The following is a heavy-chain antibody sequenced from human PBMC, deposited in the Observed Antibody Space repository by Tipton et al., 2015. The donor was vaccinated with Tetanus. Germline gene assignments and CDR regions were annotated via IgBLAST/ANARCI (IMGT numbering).Heavy chain of an antibody. J-gene: IGHJ5*02. CDR3: ARGEGPSSYLLAP. Sequence: SLRLSCAASGFTFSGYAMHWVRQAPGKGLEWVALMSNDGNDIQYADSVKGRFSISRDNSKNTVYLQMTSLTADDTAVYMCARGEGPSSYLLAPWGRGIQVPVSS. D-gene: IGHD6-19*01. CDR2: MSNDGNDI. CDR1: GFTFSGYA. V-gene: IGHV3-30-3*01.